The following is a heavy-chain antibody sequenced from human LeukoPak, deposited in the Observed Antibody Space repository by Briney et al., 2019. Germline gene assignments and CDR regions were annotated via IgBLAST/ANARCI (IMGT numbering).Heavy chain of an antibody. CDR3: ARDLYDSGGYSSPIDY. CDR2: IYRGGST. CDR1: GFTVSNYY. D-gene: IGHD3-22*01. V-gene: IGHV3-66*01. J-gene: IGHJ4*02. Sequence: PGGSLRLSCAASGFTVSNYYMSWVRQAPGKGLEWVSIIYRGGSTYYADSVKGRFTISRDNSKNTLYLQMNSLRAEDTAVYYCARDLYDSGGYSSPIDYWGQGTLVTVSS.